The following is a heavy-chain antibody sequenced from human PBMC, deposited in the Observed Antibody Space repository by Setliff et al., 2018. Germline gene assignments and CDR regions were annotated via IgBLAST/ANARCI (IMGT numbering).Heavy chain of an antibody. Sequence: ASVKVSCQASGYTFTSYIIHWVRQAPGQGPEWMGWIHTNTNSGNPTYAQGFAGRIVFSLDTSVSTAYLQISNLKAEDTAVDYCARDSEGRTAMPQHWGQGTLVTVSS. CDR1: GYTFTSYI. V-gene: IGHV7-4-1*02. J-gene: IGHJ1*01. CDR3: ARDSEGRTAMPQH. CDR2: IHTNTNSGNP. D-gene: IGHD1-26*01.